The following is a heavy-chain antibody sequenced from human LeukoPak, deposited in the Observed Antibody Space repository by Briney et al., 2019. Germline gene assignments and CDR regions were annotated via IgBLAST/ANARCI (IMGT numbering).Heavy chain of an antibody. Sequence: GGSLRLSCATSGVTFSTFAMQWVRQAPGKGLEGVSLLSYDTTTKFYTDYVKGRLTISRDDSKRTLYLQMNSLRPEDTAVYYCTKNWGMEVWGQGTMVTVSS. CDR1: GVTFSTFA. CDR2: LSYDTTTK. CDR3: TKNWGMEV. V-gene: IGHV3-30*14. J-gene: IGHJ6*02.